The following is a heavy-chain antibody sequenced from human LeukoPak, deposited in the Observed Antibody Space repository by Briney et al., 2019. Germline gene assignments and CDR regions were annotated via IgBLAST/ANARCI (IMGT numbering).Heavy chain of an antibody. V-gene: IGHV4-39*07. CDR1: GGSISSYY. D-gene: IGHD5-18*01. CDR3: AKGAGGFSYYNWFDP. Sequence: SETLSLTCTVSGGSISSYYWSWIRQPPGKGLEWIGSIYYSGTTHYNPSLVSRVTISVDTSKNQFSLKLASVTAADTAIYYCAKGAGGFSYYNWFDPWGQGTLVTVSS. CDR2: IYYSGTT. J-gene: IGHJ5*02.